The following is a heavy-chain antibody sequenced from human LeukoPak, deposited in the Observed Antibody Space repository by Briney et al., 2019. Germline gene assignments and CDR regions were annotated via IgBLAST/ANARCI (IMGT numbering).Heavy chain of an antibody. V-gene: IGHV1-69*04. CDR1: GYTFTSYG. CDR2: IIPILGIA. Sequence: SVKVSCKASGYTFTSYGISWVRQAPGQGLEWMGRIIPILGIANYAQKFQGRVTITADKSTSTAYMELSSLRSEDTAVYYCAREIGDCGGDCYLGAFDIWGQGTMVTVSS. D-gene: IGHD2-21*01. CDR3: AREIGDCGGDCYLGAFDI. J-gene: IGHJ3*02.